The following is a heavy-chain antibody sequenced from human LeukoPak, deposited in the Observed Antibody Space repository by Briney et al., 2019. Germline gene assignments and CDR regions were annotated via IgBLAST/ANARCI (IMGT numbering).Heavy chain of an antibody. D-gene: IGHD1-26*01. Sequence: PGGSLRLSYAASGFTFSSYAMNWVRQAPGKELEWVSAVRGSDAGTSYADSVKGRFTISRDNSKNTLYLQMNSLRAEDTAVYYCAKNRGGSYYSGSDYWGQGTLVTASS. V-gene: IGHV3-23*01. J-gene: IGHJ4*02. CDR1: GFTFSSYA. CDR3: AKNRGGSYYSGSDY. CDR2: VRGSDAGT.